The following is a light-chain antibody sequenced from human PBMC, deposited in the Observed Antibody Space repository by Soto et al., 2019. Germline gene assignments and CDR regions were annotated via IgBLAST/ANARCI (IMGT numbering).Light chain of an antibody. CDR1: QNINSW. CDR3: QQYNVYSWT. Sequence: DLLLIQSPSILSPNEGDIVNITIRASQNINSWLAWYQQKPGKAPKLLIYEASSLEKGVPARFGGSGSGTEFTLTISSLQPDDFATYYCQQYNVYSWTFGQGTEVDIK. J-gene: IGKJ1*01. CDR2: EAS. V-gene: IGKV1-5*03.